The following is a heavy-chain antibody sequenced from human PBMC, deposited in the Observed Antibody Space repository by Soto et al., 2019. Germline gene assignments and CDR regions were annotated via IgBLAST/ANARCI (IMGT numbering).Heavy chain of an antibody. Sequence: QVLLQESGPRLVKPSETLSLTCTVSGGSFKSGSYHWSWIRQPPGKGLEWIGYVYHTGRTSYHPSLKCRVSISMDESKSQFSLDMDSVTAADTAVYFCARDFAFFDSWGQGMLVTVSS. J-gene: IGHJ4*02. CDR1: GGSFKSGSYH. V-gene: IGHV4-61*01. D-gene: IGHD3-3*01. CDR3: ARDFAFFDS. CDR2: VYHTGRT.